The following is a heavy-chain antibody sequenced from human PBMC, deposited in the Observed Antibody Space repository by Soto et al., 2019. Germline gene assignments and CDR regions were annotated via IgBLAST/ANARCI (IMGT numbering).Heavy chain of an antibody. CDR1: GCSISSSSYY. CDR2: IYYSGST. V-gene: IGHV4-39*01. D-gene: IGHD6-19*01. J-gene: IGHJ4*02. Sequence: SETLSLTCTVSGCSISSSSYYWGWIRQPPGKGLEWIGSIYYSGSTYYNPSLKSRVTISVDTSKNQFSLKLSSVTAADTAVYYCARVSVAGTFAFDYWGQGTLVTVSS. CDR3: ARVSVAGTFAFDY.